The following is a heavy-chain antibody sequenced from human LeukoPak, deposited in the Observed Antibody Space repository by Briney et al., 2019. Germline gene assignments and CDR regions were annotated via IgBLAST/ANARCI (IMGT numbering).Heavy chain of an antibody. D-gene: IGHD3-22*01. CDR1: GFTFSSYS. Sequence: PGESLRLSCAASGFTFSSYSMNWVRQAPGKGLEWVSSISSSSSYIYYADSVKGRFTISRDNAKNSLYLQMNSLRAEDTAVYYCARDRSRIVVGTSDYWGQGTLVTVSS. V-gene: IGHV3-21*01. J-gene: IGHJ4*02. CDR2: ISSSSSYI. CDR3: ARDRSRIVVGTSDY.